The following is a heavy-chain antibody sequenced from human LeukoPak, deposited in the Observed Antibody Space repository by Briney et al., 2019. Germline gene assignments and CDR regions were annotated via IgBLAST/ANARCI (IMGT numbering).Heavy chain of an antibody. CDR3: ARAFDWSINWFDP. J-gene: IGHJ5*02. Sequence: ASVNVSYTPSVYTFTPYYMHWVRQAPGQGGEGRGWINTNSGGTNYAQKFQGRVTMTKDTSISTAYMELSRLRSDDTAVYYCARAFDWSINWFDPWGQGTLVTVSS. D-gene: IGHD3-9*01. CDR1: VYTFTPYY. CDR2: INTNSGGT. V-gene: IGHV1-2*02.